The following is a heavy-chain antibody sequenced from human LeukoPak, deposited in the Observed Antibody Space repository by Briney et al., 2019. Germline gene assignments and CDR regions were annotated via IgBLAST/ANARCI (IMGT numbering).Heavy chain of an antibody. Sequence: SVKVSCKASGGTFSSYAISWVRQAPGQGLEWMGRIIPILGIANYAQKFQGRVTITADKSTSTAYMELSSLRSEDTAVYYCARDHGQYSSSSFDYWGQGTLVTVSS. CDR1: GGTFSSYA. J-gene: IGHJ4*02. CDR2: IIPILGIA. D-gene: IGHD6-6*01. V-gene: IGHV1-69*04. CDR3: ARDHGQYSSSSFDY.